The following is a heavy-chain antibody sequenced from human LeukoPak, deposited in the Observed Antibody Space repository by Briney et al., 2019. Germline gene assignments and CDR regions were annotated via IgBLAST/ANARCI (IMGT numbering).Heavy chain of an antibody. V-gene: IGHV3-30*03. J-gene: IGHJ3*02. CDR2: ISYDGSNK. CDR3: ARDCIEGPCDI. D-gene: IGHD1-26*01. CDR1: GFTFSSYG. Sequence: PGRSLRLSCAASGFTFSSYGMHWVRQAPGKGLEWVAVISYDGSNKYYADSVKGRFTISRDNSKNTLYLQMNSLRAEDRAVYYCARDCIEGPCDIWGQGTMVTVSS.